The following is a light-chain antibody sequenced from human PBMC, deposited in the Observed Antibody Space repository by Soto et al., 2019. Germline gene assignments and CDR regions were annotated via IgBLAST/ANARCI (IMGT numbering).Light chain of an antibody. CDR3: QQYSSSPPT. J-gene: IGKJ4*01. CDR1: QSVSSSY. Sequence: DIVLTQSPGTLSLSPGERATLSCRASQSVSSSYLAWYQQKPGQAPRLLIYGACSRATGIPDRFSGSGSGTHFTLRISRLEPEDFAVYYCQQYSSSPPTFGGGTRVEIK. V-gene: IGKV3-20*01. CDR2: GAC.